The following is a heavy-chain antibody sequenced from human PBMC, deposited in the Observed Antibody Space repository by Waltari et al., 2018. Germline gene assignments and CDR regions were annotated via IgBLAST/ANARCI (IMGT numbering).Heavy chain of an antibody. CDR1: GFTFTSHV. CDR3: ARRHVGNSGDDT. Sequence: DVQLLESGGGLVQPGWSLRLSCAASGFTFTSHVMSWVRQAPGKGPEWVSSVSPGGVTTYYADSVKGRFTTSRDNSKNMLSLQMNSLRVEDTAVYYCARRHVGNSGDDTWGQGTLVIVST. V-gene: IGHV3-23*01. D-gene: IGHD3-10*01. CDR2: VSPGGVTT. J-gene: IGHJ5*02.